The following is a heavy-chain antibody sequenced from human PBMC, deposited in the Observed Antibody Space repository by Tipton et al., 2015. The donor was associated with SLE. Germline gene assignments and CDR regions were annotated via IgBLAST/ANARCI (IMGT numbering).Heavy chain of an antibody. V-gene: IGHV4-31*03. J-gene: IGHJ4*02. CDR2: IYYSGST. CDR3: ARFDGSVPVFEF. CDR1: GGSISSGGYY. D-gene: IGHD5-24*01. Sequence: TLSLTCTVSGGSISSGGYYWSWIRQHPGKGLEWIGYIYYSGSTYYNPSLKSRLSISVDKSNNQFSLKMTSVTAADTAVYYCARFDGSVPVFEFWGQGTLVTVSS.